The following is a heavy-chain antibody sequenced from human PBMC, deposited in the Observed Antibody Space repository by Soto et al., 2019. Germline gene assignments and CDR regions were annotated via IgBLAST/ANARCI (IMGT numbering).Heavy chain of an antibody. CDR2: IQHSGST. D-gene: IGHD2-15*01. Sequence: LSLTCAVSGGSISSNNWWNWVRQSPGKGLEWIGEIQHSGSTNYNPSLQSRVTISVDKSKNHFSLKLSSVTAADTAVYYCAREGGGYCSGGSGQVDYWGQATLVTVS. CDR1: GGSISSNNW. J-gene: IGHJ4*02. V-gene: IGHV4-4*02. CDR3: AREGGGYCSGGSGQVDY.